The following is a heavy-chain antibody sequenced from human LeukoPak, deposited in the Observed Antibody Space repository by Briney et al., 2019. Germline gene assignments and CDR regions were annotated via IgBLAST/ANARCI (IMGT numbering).Heavy chain of an antibody. CDR2: INPNSGGT. J-gene: IGHJ5*02. CDR3: ARGSGSSSWYVKGWFDP. V-gene: IGHV1-2*04. CDR1: GYTFTGYY. Sequence: GASVKVSCKASGYTFTGYYMHWVRQAPGQGLEWMGWINPNSGGTNYAQKFQGWVTMTRDTSISTAYMELSRLRSDDTAVYYCARGSGSSSWYVKGWFDPWGQGTLVTVSS. D-gene: IGHD6-13*01.